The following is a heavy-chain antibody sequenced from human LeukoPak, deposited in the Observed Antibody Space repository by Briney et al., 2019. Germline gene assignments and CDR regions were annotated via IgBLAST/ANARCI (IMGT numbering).Heavy chain of an antibody. CDR1: GFTFSSYA. V-gene: IGHV3-23*01. Sequence: GGSLRLSCAASGFTFSSYAMSWVRQAPGKGLEWVSAISGSGGSTYYADSVKGRFTISRDNSKNTLYLQMNSLRAEDTAVYYCAKDEEMRYYDSSGYYPFDYWGQGTLVTVSS. J-gene: IGHJ4*02. D-gene: IGHD3-22*01. CDR2: ISGSGGST. CDR3: AKDEEMRYYDSSGYYPFDY.